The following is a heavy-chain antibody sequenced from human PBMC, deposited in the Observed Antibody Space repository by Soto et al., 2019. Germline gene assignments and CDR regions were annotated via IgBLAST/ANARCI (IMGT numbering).Heavy chain of an antibody. CDR3: VRLKGELLVYGIDV. CDR1: GGSISSSSYY. D-gene: IGHD1-7*01. Sequence: PSETLSLTCTVSGGSISSSSYYWGWIRQPPGKGLEWIGSIYYSGSTYYNPSLKSRVTISVDTSKNQFSLKLSSVTAADTAVYYCVRLKGELLVYGIDVRAQRTTVTGSS. V-gene: IGHV4-39*01. J-gene: IGHJ6*02. CDR2: IYYSGST.